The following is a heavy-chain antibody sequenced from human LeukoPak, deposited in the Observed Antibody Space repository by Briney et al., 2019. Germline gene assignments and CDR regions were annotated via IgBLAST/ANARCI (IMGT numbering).Heavy chain of an antibody. J-gene: IGHJ3*02. CDR3: AKGYYGSGSYGSDAFDI. Sequence: GGSLRLSCAASGFTFSSYGMHWVRQAPGKGLEWVAFIRYYGSNKYYADSVKGRFTISRDNSKNTLYLQMNSLRAEDTAVYYCAKGYYGSGSYGSDAFDIWGQGTMVTVSS. CDR2: IRYYGSNK. D-gene: IGHD3-10*01. V-gene: IGHV3-30*02. CDR1: GFTFSSYG.